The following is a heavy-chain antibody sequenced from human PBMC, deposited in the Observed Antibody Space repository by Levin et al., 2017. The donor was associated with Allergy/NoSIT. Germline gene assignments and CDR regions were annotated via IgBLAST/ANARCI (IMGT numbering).Heavy chain of an antibody. Sequence: ASETLSLTCDVSGYSISNGYYWGWIRQPPGRGLEWIASLYHDGNSYYSPSLKSRVTISVDPSKNQFSLRLNSVTAADTAVYYCARTLDYYGSGVFGFDFWGLGTMVTVSS. CDR2: LYHDGNS. J-gene: IGHJ3*01. D-gene: IGHD3-10*01. V-gene: IGHV4-38-2*01. CDR1: GYSISNGYY. CDR3: ARTLDYYGSGVFGFDF.